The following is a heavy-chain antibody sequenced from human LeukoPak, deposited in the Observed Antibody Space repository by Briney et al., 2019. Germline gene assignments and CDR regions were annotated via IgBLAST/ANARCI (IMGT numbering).Heavy chain of an antibody. V-gene: IGHV4-59*08. CDR1: GGSISSYY. J-gene: IGHJ5*02. Sequence: SETLSLTCTVSGGSISSYYWSWIRQPSGKGLEWIGYIYYSGSTNYNPSLKSRVTISVDTPKNQFSLKLSSVTAADTAVYYCARARYCSSTSCYRSVYNWFDPWGQGTLVTVSS. D-gene: IGHD2-2*01. CDR3: ARARYCSSTSCYRSVYNWFDP. CDR2: IYYSGST.